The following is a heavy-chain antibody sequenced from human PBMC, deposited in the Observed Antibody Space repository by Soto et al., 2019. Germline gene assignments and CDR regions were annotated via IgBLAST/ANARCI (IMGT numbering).Heavy chain of an antibody. CDR1: GYTFTSYG. CDR3: AREKGYYGSGSYYRAYYYYGMDV. V-gene: IGHV1-18*01. CDR2: ISAYNGNT. D-gene: IGHD3-10*01. J-gene: IGHJ6*02. Sequence: ASVKVSCKASGYTFTSYGISWVRQAPGQGLEWMGWISAYNGNTNYAQKLKGRVTMTTDTSTSTAYMELRSLRSDDTAVYYCAREKGYYGSGSYYRAYYYYGMDVWGQGTTVTVSS.